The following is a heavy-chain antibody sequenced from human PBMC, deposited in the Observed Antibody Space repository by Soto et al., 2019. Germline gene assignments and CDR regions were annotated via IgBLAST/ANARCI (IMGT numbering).Heavy chain of an antibody. CDR3: ASWHEREHAYDV. D-gene: IGHD1-1*01. V-gene: IGHV3-53*01. CDR1: GLTVSGKKY. Sequence: GGSLRLSCAAFGLTVSGKKYVAWVRQAPGKGLEWVSALYDVDGSFYADSVKGRFTTSSDSSKTTVYLQMNGLRPDDTAVYYCASWHEREHAYDVWGQGTTVTVSS. CDR2: LYDVDGS. J-gene: IGHJ3*01.